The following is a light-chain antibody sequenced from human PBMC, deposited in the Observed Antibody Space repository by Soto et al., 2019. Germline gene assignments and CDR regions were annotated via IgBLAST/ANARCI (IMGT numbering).Light chain of an antibody. J-gene: IGLJ3*02. Sequence: QAVVTQPPSVSGAPGQRVTISCTGSSSNIGAGYDVHWYQQLPGTDPKLLIYGNSNRPSGVPDRFSGSKSGTSASLAITGLQAEDEADYYCQSYDSSLSALFGGGTKRTVL. V-gene: IGLV1-40*01. CDR3: QSYDSSLSAL. CDR2: GNS. CDR1: SSNIGAGYD.